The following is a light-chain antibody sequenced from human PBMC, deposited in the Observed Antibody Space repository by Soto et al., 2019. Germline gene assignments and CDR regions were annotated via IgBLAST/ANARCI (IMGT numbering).Light chain of an antibody. CDR3: QHYGSSRWT. CDR1: LSVTSRY. J-gene: IGKJ1*01. V-gene: IGKV3-20*01. Sequence: IVLTQFPGTLSLSPGKSATLSCRASLSVTSRYFHWYQQKPGQAPRLLIKGASTRAPAIPERFSGSGSGTDFTLTIDRLEPEDFAEYYCQHYGSSRWTFGQGTRVDSK. CDR2: GAS.